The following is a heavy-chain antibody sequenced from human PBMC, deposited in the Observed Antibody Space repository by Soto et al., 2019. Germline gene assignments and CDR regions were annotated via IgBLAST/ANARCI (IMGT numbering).Heavy chain of an antibody. V-gene: IGHV4-4*02. J-gene: IGHJ6*02. CDR3: ARQRVVVAANLDYYYYGMDV. CDR2: IYHSGST. CDR1: GGSISSSNW. D-gene: IGHD2-15*01. Sequence: QVQLQESGPGLVKPSGTLSLTCAVSGGSISSSNWWSWVRQPPGKGLEWIGEIYHSGSTNYNPSLTGRATLPVDKSKNQFHLKLSAVSAEDTAVYYCARQRVVVAANLDYYYYGMDVWGQGTTVTVSS.